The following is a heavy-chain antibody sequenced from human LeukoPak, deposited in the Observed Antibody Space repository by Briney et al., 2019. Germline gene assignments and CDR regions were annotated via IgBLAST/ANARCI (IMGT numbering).Heavy chain of an antibody. J-gene: IGHJ4*02. CDR3: AKVRYCSGGSCYFFDY. Sequence: GGSLRLSCAASGFTFSSYAMSWVRQAPRKGLEWVSAISGSGGITYYADSVKGRFTISRDNSKNTLYLQMNSLRAEDTAVYYCAKVRYCSGGSCYFFDYWGQGTLVTVSS. CDR2: ISGSGGIT. D-gene: IGHD2-15*01. CDR1: GFTFSSYA. V-gene: IGHV3-23*01.